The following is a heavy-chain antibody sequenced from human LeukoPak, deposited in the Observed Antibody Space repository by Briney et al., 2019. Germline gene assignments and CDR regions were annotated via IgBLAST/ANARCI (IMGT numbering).Heavy chain of an antibody. CDR2: ISYDGSNK. J-gene: IGHJ5*02. Sequence: GGSLRLSCAASGFTFSRYWMSWVRQAPGKGLEWVAVISYDGSNKYYADSVKGRFTISRDNSKNTLYLQMNSLRAEDTAVYYCAGPRGGGFLEPTYWFDPWGQGTLVTVSS. V-gene: IGHV3-30-3*01. CDR1: GFTFSRYW. D-gene: IGHD3-3*01. CDR3: AGPRGGGFLEPTYWFDP.